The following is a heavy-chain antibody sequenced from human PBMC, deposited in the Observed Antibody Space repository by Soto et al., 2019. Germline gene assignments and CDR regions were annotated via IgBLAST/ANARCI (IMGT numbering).Heavy chain of an antibody. J-gene: IGHJ6*02. CDR2: IIPIFGTA. D-gene: IGHD5-18*01. V-gene: IGHV1-69*12. Sequence: QVQLVQSGAEVKKPGSSVKVSCKASGGTFSSYAISWVRQAPGQGLEWMGGIIPIFGTANYAQKFQGRVTITADESTSTAYIELSSLRCEDTAVYHCARYAEDTDMAGAGSYYYYVMDVWGQGTTVTVSS. CDR3: ARYAEDTDMAGAGSYYYYVMDV. CDR1: GGTFSSYA.